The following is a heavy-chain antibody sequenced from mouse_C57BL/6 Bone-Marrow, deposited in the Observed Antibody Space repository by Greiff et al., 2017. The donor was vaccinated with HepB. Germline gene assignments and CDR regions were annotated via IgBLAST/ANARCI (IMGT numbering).Heavy chain of an antibody. J-gene: IGHJ1*03. CDR1: GFTFSDYG. Sequence: EVKLMESGGGLVKPGGSLKLSCAASGFTFSDYGMHWVRQAPEKGLEWVAYISSGSSTIYYADTVKGRFTISRDNAKNTLFLQMTSLRSEDTAMYYCARTGNPRASYWYFDVWGTGTTVTVSS. CDR3: ARTGNPRASYWYFDV. V-gene: IGHV5-17*01. D-gene: IGHD2-1*01. CDR2: ISSGSSTI.